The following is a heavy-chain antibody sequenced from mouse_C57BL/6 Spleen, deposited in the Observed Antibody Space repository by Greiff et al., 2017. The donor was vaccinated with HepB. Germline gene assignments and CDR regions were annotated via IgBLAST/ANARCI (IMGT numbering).Heavy chain of an antibody. Sequence: VQLQQSGAELVRPGASVTLSCKASGYTFTDYEIHWVKQTPVHGLEWIGAIDPETGGTAYNQKFKGKAILTADKSSSTAYMELRSLTSEDSAVYYCTRRHYYGSSYRYFDVWGTGTTVTVSS. CDR2: IDPETGGT. CDR1: GYTFTDYE. J-gene: IGHJ1*03. V-gene: IGHV1-15*01. CDR3: TRRHYYGSSYRYFDV. D-gene: IGHD1-1*01.